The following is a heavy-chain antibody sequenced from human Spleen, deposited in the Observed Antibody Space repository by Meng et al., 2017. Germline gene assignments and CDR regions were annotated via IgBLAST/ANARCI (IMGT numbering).Heavy chain of an antibody. CDR1: GGSFSGYY. CDR3: ARGIAAADYYFDY. Sequence: GSLRLSCAVYGGSFSGYYWSWIRQPPGKGLEWIGEINHSGSTNYNPSLKSRVTISVDTSKNQFSLKLSSVTAADTAVYYCARGIAAADYYFDYWGQGTLVTVSS. D-gene: IGHD6-13*01. J-gene: IGHJ4*02. V-gene: IGHV4-34*01. CDR2: INHSGST.